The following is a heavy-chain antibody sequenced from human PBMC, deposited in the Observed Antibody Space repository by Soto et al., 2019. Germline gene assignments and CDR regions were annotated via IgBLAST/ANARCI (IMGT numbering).Heavy chain of an antibody. CDR3: ARGPSIVVVARYYFDY. CDR1: GFTFSSYW. CDR2: IKQDGSEK. D-gene: IGHD2-21*01. J-gene: IGHJ4*02. V-gene: IGHV3-7*03. Sequence: SLRLSCAASGFTFSSYWMSWVRQAPGKGLEWVANIKQDGSEKYYVDSVKGRFTISRDNAKNSLYLQMNSLRAEDTAVYYCARGPSIVVVARYYFDYWGQGTLVTVSS.